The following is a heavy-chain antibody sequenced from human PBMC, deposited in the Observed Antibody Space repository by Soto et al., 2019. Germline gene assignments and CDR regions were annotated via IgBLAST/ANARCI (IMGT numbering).Heavy chain of an antibody. CDR3: ARTPSIAARSFDY. J-gene: IGHJ4*02. CDR1: GGSFSGYY. V-gene: IGHV4-34*01. CDR2: INHSGST. D-gene: IGHD6-6*01. Sequence: SETLSLTCAVYGGSFSGYYWSWIRQPPGKGLEWIGEINHSGSTNYNPSLKSRVTISVDTSKNQFSLKLSSVTAADTAVYYCARTPSIAARSFDYWGQGTLVTVSS.